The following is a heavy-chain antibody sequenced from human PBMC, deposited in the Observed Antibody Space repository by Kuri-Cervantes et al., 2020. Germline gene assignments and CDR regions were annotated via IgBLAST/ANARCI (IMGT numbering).Heavy chain of an antibody. CDR2: IKQDGSEK. CDR3: ARGGGSVDY. Sequence: GESLKISCAASGFTFSDYWMTWVRQAPGKGLEWVGNIKQDGSEKYYVDSVKGRFTISRDNAKNSVYLQMNSLRAEDTALYHCARGGGSVDYWGQGTLVTVSS. J-gene: IGHJ4*02. D-gene: IGHD2-15*01. CDR1: GFTFSDYW. V-gene: IGHV3-7*03.